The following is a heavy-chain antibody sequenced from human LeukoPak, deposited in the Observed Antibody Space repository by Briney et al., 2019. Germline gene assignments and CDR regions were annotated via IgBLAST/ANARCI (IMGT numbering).Heavy chain of an antibody. CDR1: GFTFNNYG. Sequence: GGSLRLSCAASGFTFNNYGMHWIRQAPGKGLEWVAFIRYNGNNQYYADSVKGRFTISRDNSKNTLYLQMNSLKGDDTAVYYCAKDSAFYYIDVWGKGTTVIISS. V-gene: IGHV3-30*02. CDR3: AKDSAFYYIDV. J-gene: IGHJ6*03. D-gene: IGHD3-10*01. CDR2: IRYNGNNQ.